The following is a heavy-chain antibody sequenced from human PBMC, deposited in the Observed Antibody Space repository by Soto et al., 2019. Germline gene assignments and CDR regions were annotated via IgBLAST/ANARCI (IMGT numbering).Heavy chain of an antibody. CDR2: ISSSSSYI. CDR1: GFTFSSYS. D-gene: IGHD3-22*01. CDR3: AFLTYYYDSSGYFRWFDP. J-gene: IGHJ5*02. Sequence: GGSLRLSCASSGFTFSSYSMNLVRQAPGKGLEWVSSISSSSSYIYYADSVKGRFTISRDNAKNSLYLQMNSLRAEDTAVYYCAFLTYYYDSSGYFRWFDPWGQGTLVTVSS. V-gene: IGHV3-21*01.